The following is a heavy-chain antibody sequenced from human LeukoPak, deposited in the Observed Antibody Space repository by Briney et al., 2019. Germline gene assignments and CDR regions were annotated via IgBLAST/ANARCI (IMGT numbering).Heavy chain of an antibody. V-gene: IGHV4-59*01. Sequence: SETLSLTCTVSGGSINYYYWMWIRQPPGKGLEWIGYIYYSGGTHYNPSLKSRVTMLVDTSKNQFSLKLTAVTAADTAVYYCARGGYDFWSGFTPFDYWGQGTLVTVSS. CDR1: GGSINYYY. CDR2: IYYSGGT. D-gene: IGHD3-3*01. J-gene: IGHJ4*02. CDR3: ARGGYDFWSGFTPFDY.